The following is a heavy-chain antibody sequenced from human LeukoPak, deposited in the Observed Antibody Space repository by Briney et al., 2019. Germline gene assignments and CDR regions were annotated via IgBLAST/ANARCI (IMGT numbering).Heavy chain of an antibody. V-gene: IGHV3-30*03. CDR3: ARAPTVKKYYDFWSGSRFDY. J-gene: IGHJ4*02. Sequence: PGGSLRLSCAASGFTFSSYGMHWVRQAPGKGLEWVAVISYDGSKKYYADSVKGRFTISRDNSKNTLYLQMNSLRAEDTAVYYCARAPTVKKYYDFWSGSRFDYWGQGTLVTVSS. D-gene: IGHD3-3*01. CDR2: ISYDGSKK. CDR1: GFTFSSYG.